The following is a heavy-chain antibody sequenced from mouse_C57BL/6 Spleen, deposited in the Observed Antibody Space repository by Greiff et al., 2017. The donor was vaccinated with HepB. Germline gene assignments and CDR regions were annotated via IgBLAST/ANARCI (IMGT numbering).Heavy chain of an antibody. CDR2: INPNNGGT. Sequence: EVQLQQSGPELVKPGASVKISCKASGYTFTDYYMNWVKQSHGKSLEWIGDINPNNGGTSYNQKFKGKATLTVDKSSSTAYMELRSLTSEDSAVYYCASITTVVAEAMDYWGQGTSVTVSS. CDR1: GYTFTDYY. V-gene: IGHV1-26*01. CDR3: ASITTVVAEAMDY. D-gene: IGHD1-1*01. J-gene: IGHJ4*01.